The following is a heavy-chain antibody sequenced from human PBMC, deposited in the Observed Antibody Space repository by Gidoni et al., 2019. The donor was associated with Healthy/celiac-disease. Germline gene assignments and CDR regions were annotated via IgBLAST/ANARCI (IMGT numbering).Heavy chain of an antibody. CDR3: ARPTEYSSGWYYFDY. J-gene: IGHJ4*02. Sequence: QVQLVQSGAAVKQTGSSVKVSCKASGGTFSSYAISWVRQAPGQGLEWMGGIIPIFGKANYAQKFQGRVTITADESTSTAYMELSSLRSEDTAVYYCARPTEYSSGWYYFDYWGQGTLVTVSS. D-gene: IGHD6-19*01. CDR2: IIPIFGKA. CDR1: GGTFSSYA. V-gene: IGHV1-69*01.